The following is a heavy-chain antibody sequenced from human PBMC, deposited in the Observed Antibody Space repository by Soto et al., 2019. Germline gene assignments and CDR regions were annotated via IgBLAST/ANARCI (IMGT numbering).Heavy chain of an antibody. CDR3: ARTLRFLEWSNMDV. D-gene: IGHD3-3*01. CDR1: GGTFSSYA. CDR2: IIPIFGTA. J-gene: IGHJ6*02. V-gene: IGHV1-69*13. Sequence: SVKVSCKASGGTFSSYAISWVRQAPGQGLEWMGGIIPIFGTANYAQKFQGRVTITADESTSTAYMELSSLRSEDTAVYYCARTLRFLEWSNMDVWGQGTTVTVSS.